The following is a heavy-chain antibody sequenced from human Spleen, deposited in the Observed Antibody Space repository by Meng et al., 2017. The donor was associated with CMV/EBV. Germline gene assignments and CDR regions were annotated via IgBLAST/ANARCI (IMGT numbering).Heavy chain of an antibody. CDR3: TTGSYCTNGVCYSYYGMDV. CDR2: ISYDGSNK. J-gene: IGHJ6*02. V-gene: IGHV3-30-3*01. Sequence: LSLTCAASGFTFSSYAMHWVRQAPGKGLEWVAVISYDGSNKYYADSVKGRFTISRDNSKNTLFLQMNSLRAEDTAVYYCTTGSYCTNGVCYSYYGMDVWGQGTTVTVSS. D-gene: IGHD2-8*01. CDR1: GFTFSSYA.